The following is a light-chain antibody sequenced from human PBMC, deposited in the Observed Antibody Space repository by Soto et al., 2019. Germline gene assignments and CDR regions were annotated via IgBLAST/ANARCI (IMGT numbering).Light chain of an antibody. CDR2: EVT. J-gene: IGLJ1*01. Sequence: QAVLTQPPSASGCPGQSVTISCTGTSSDVGGYNYVSWYQHHPGKAPKLIIYEVTKRPSGVPDRFSGSKSGNTASLSVSGLQAEDEADYYCSSYADTTYVFGTGTKVTVL. CDR1: SSDVGGYNY. V-gene: IGLV2-8*01. CDR3: SSYADTTYV.